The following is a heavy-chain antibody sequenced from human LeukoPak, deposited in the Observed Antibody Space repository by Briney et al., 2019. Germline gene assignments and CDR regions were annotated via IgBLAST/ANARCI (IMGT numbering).Heavy chain of an antibody. D-gene: IGHD3-22*01. CDR3: AREGGMWLLPT. CDR1: GYTFTGYY. CDR2: INPNSGDT. J-gene: IGHJ5*02. Sequence: GASVKVSCKASGYTFTGYYMHWVRQAPGQGLEWMGWINPNSGDTHYAQKFQGRVTMTRDTSTNTVYMELSSLTSEDTAVYYCAREGGMWLLPTWGQGTLVTVSS. V-gene: IGHV1-2*02.